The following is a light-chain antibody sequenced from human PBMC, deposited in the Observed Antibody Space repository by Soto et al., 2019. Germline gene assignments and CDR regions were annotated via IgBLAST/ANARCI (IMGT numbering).Light chain of an antibody. CDR1: QSVSSSY. CDR3: QQYNDWPLT. V-gene: IGKV3-20*01. Sequence: EIVLTQSPGTLSLSPGERATLSCRASQSVSSSYLAWYQQKPGQAPRLLIHGPSRRATGIPDRFSGSGSGTDFTLTISSLQSADFALYYCQQYNDWPLTFGQGTKVDIK. J-gene: IGKJ1*01. CDR2: GPS.